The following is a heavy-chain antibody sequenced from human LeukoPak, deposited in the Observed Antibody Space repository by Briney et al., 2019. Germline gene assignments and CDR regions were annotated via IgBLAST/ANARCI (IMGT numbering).Heavy chain of an antibody. J-gene: IGHJ4*02. D-gene: IGHD6-19*01. CDR2: ISGGTT. CDR1: GFTFGDYL. V-gene: IGHV3-49*03. CDR3: SRGSGWLSVY. Sequence: PGGSLRLSCTASGFTFGDYLMSWFRQAPGKGLEWIGFISGGTTEYAASVKGRFTISRDDSTSIAYLRMNSLTTEDTAVYYCSRGSGWLSVYWGQGTLVTASS.